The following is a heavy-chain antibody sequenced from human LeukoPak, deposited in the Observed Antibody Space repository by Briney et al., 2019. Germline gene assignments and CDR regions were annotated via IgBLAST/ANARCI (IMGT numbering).Heavy chain of an antibody. D-gene: IGHD6-13*01. CDR2: ISGSGGST. J-gene: IGHJ4*02. CDR3: AKDLAAGTGSDY. V-gene: IGHV3-23*01. Sequence: GGSLRLSCAASGFTFSSYAMSWVRQAPGKGLERVSAISGSGGSTYYADSVKGRFTISRDNSKNTLYLQMNSLRAEDTAVYYCAKDLAAGTGSDYWGQGTLVTVSS. CDR1: GFTFSSYA.